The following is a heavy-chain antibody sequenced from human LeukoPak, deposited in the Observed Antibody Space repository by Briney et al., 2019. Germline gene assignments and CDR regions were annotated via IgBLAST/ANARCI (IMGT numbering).Heavy chain of an antibody. CDR2: IYYSGSS. CDR3: ARERQVVYYFDN. D-gene: IGHD2-15*01. J-gene: IGHJ4*02. V-gene: IGHV4-30-4*07. CDR1: GGSISSGGYS. Sequence: PSETLSLTCAVSGGSISSGGYSWSWIRQPPGKGLEWIGYIYYSGSSYYNPSLKGRVIISVDTSKNQFSLNLKSVTAADTAVYYCARERQVVYYFDNWGQGTLVTVSS.